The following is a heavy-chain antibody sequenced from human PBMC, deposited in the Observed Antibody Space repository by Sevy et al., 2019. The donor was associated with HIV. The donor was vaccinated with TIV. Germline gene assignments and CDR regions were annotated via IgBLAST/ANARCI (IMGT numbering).Heavy chain of an antibody. CDR3: ARAGLLYCSGGSCYLSWFDP. CDR1: GGSISSYY. Sequence: SETLSLTCTVSGGSISSYYWSWIRQPPGKGLEWIGYIYYSGSTNYTPSLKSRVTISVDTSKNQFSLKLSSVTAADTAVYYCARAGLLYCSGGSCYLSWFDPWGQGTLVTVSS. V-gene: IGHV4-59*01. D-gene: IGHD2-15*01. J-gene: IGHJ5*02. CDR2: IYYSGST.